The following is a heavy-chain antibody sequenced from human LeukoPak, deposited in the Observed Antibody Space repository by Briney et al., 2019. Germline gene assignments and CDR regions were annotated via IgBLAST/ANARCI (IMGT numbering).Heavy chain of an antibody. CDR1: RGSISSYY. CDR3: ARGWYFDY. V-gene: IGHV4-59*01. J-gene: IGHJ4*02. Sequence: PSETLSLTCSVSRGSISSYYWSWIRQPPGKGLEWIGYIYYIGTTNYNPSLKSRVTISVDTSKSQFSLKLSSVTAADTAVYYCARGWYFDYWGQGTLVTVSS. D-gene: IGHD2-15*01. CDR2: IYYIGTT.